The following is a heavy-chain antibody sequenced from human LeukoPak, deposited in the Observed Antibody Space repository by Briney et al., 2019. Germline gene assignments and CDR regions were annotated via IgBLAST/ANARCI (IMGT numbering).Heavy chain of an antibody. CDR2: ISGSGGST. CDR3: AKDQRSIAVAGYFDY. J-gene: IGHJ4*02. Sequence: PGGSLRLSCAASGFTFSSYAMSWVRQAPGKGLEWVSGISGSGGSTYYADSVKGRFTISRDNSKNTLYLQMNTLRAEDTAVYYCAKDQRSIAVAGYFDYWGQGTLVTVSS. CDR1: GFTFSSYA. V-gene: IGHV3-23*01. D-gene: IGHD6-19*01.